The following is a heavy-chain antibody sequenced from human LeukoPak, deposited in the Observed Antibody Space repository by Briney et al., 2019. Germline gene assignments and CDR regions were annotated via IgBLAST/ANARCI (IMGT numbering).Heavy chain of an antibody. Sequence: GGSLRLSCAASGFTFSSYAMSWVRQAPGKGLEWVSAISGSGGSTYYADSVKGRFTISRDNSKNTLYLQMNSLRAEDTAVYYCARDTWLSGYFDLWGRGTLVTVSS. D-gene: IGHD6-19*01. CDR3: ARDTWLSGYFDL. CDR1: GFTFSSYA. J-gene: IGHJ2*01. CDR2: ISGSGGST. V-gene: IGHV3-23*01.